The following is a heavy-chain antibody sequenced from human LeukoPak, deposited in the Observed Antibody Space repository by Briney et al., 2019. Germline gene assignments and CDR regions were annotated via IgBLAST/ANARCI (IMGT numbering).Heavy chain of an antibody. CDR2: IYYSGST. V-gene: IGHV4-59*08. CDR1: GGSISSYY. J-gene: IGHJ4*02. CDR3: ARQNSWDYDSSLKN. Sequence: SETLSLTCTVSGGSISSYYWSWIRQPPGKGLEWIGYIYYSGSTNYNPSLKSRVTMSVDTSNNQFSLKLSSVTAADTAVYYCARQNSWDYDSSLKNWGQGTLVTVSS. D-gene: IGHD3-22*01.